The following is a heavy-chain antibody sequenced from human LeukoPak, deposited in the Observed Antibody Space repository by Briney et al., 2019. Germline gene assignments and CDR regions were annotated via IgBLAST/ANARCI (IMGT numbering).Heavy chain of an antibody. V-gene: IGHV3-23*01. J-gene: IGHJ6*02. Sequence: PGGSLRLSCAASGFTFSSYAMSWVRQAPGKGLEWVSAISGSGGSTYYADSVKGRFTISRDNSKNTLYLQMNSLRAEDTALYYCAKDSRDNWNYPDYYYGMDVWGQGTTVTVSS. CDR2: ISGSGGST. CDR1: GFTFSSYA. D-gene: IGHD1-7*01. CDR3: AKDSRDNWNYPDYYYGMDV.